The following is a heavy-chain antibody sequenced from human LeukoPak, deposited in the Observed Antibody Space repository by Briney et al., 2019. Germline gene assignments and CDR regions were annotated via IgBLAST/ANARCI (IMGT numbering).Heavy chain of an antibody. CDR3: NTGTGGFWSGYYDY. Sequence: KTGGSLRLSCEASGFPLNNAWVGWVRQAPGKGLEWIGRVKSSTDGATTDYAAPVKGRFTISRDVSTSTVYLQLNSLKSEDTAMYYCNTGTGGFWSGYYDYWGQGTLVTVSS. D-gene: IGHD3-3*01. V-gene: IGHV3-15*01. J-gene: IGHJ4*02. CDR1: GFPLNNAW. CDR2: VKSSTDGATT.